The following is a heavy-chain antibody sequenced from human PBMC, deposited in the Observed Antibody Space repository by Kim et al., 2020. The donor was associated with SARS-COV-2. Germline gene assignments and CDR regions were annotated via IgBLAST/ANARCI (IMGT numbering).Heavy chain of an antibody. CDR1: GGSFSGYY. V-gene: IGHV4-34*01. Sequence: SETLSLTCAVYGGSFSGYYWSWIRQPPGKGLEWIGEINHSGSTNYNPSLKSRVTISVDTSKNQFSLKLSSVTAADTAVYYCARGVGIAAAAPFDYWGQGT. CDR3: ARGVGIAAAAPFDY. D-gene: IGHD6-13*01. CDR2: INHSGST. J-gene: IGHJ4*02.